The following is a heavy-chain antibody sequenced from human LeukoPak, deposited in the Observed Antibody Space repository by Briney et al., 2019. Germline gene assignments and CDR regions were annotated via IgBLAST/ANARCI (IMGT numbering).Heavy chain of an antibody. CDR2: INPSGGST. Sequence: GGSVKVPCKASGYTFTSYYMHWVRQAPGQGLEWMGIINPSGGSTSYAQKFQGRVTMTRDTSTSTVYMELSSLRSEDTAVYYCARGPAAGYVIDPWGQGTLVTVSS. CDR1: GYTFTSYY. D-gene: IGHD6-13*01. J-gene: IGHJ5*02. CDR3: ARGPAAGYVIDP. V-gene: IGHV1-46*01.